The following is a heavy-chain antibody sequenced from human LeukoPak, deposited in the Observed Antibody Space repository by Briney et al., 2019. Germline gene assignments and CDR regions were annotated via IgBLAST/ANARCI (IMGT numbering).Heavy chain of an antibody. CDR3: AFRPVAFCSGGCYPYYFDH. Sequence: GGSLRLSCAGSGFTFSDYGMSWVRQAPGKGLEWVSGVSAGGQTTYYADSLRGRFTVSRDNSKNTLYLQMNTVRAEDTAVYYCAFRPVAFCSGGCYPYYFDHWGQGTLVTVS. V-gene: IGHV3-23*01. D-gene: IGHD2-21*02. CDR2: VSAGGQTT. CDR1: GFTFSDYG. J-gene: IGHJ4*02.